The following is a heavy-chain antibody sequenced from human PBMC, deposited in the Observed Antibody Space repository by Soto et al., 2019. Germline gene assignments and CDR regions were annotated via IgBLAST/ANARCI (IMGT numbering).Heavy chain of an antibody. CDR1: GYSFTNYG. V-gene: IGHV1-18*01. Sequence: QVQLVQSGAEVKKPGASVKVSCRASGYSFTNYGISWVRQAPGQGLEWMGWISVYNGNTNFAQKLQGRVTMTTDTSTSTAYMELRSLRSDDTAVYYCARDVSRDDGFDIWGQGTIVTVSS. D-gene: IGHD2-2*01. CDR3: ARDVSRDDGFDI. CDR2: ISVYNGNT. J-gene: IGHJ3*02.